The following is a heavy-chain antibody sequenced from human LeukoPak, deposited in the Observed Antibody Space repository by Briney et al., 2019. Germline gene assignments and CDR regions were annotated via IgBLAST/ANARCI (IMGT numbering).Heavy chain of an antibody. CDR3: TTLAYDVHY. V-gene: IGHV3-15*05. Sequence: GGSLRLSCGASGFIFRNAHMTWVRQAPGKSLEWVGRIMSNPAGGTSDYGAAVKGRFTISRDDSRNMLYLQLTNVRADDPAVYYCTTLAYDVHYWGRGTLVTVSS. J-gene: IGHJ4*02. CDR2: IMSNPAGGTS. D-gene: IGHD3-3*01. CDR1: GFIFRNAH.